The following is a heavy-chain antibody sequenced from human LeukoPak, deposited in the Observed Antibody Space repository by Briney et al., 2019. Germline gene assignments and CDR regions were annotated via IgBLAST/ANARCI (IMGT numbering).Heavy chain of an antibody. D-gene: IGHD3-9*01. Sequence: PGGSLRLSCAASGFTFSSYSMNWVRQAPGKGLEWVSSISSGSSYIYYADSVKGRFTISRDNAKNSLYLQMNSLRAEDTAVYYCARASYYDILNFDYWGQGTLVTVSS. CDR1: GFTFSSYS. V-gene: IGHV3-21*01. CDR2: ISSGSSYI. CDR3: ARASYYDILNFDY. J-gene: IGHJ4*02.